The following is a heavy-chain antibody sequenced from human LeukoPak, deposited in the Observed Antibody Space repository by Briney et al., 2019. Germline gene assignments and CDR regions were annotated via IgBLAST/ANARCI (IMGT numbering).Heavy chain of an antibody. J-gene: IGHJ4*02. CDR1: GGSISSGGYS. V-gene: IGHV4-30-2*01. D-gene: IGHD2-2*01. Sequence: PSQTLSLTCAVSGGSISSGGYSWSWIRQPPGTGLEWIGYIYHSGSTYYNPSLKSRVTISVDRSKNQFSLKLSSVTAADTAVYYCARGAYCSSTSCPRPFDYWGQGTLVTVSS. CDR3: ARGAYCSSTSCPRPFDY. CDR2: IYHSGST.